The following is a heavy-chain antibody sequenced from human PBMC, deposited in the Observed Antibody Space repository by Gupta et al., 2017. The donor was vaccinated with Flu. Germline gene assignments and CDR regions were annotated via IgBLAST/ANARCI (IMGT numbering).Heavy chain of an antibody. J-gene: IGHJ4*02. CDR2: IKEDGGEK. V-gene: IGHV3-7*01. CDR3: ARHRRPGVSFDI. Sequence: VRQAPGKGLDWVADIKEDGGEKYYVDSVKGRFTISRDNAKNSLYLQMNSLRAEDTAVYYCARHRRPGVSFDIWGPGTLVTGSS. D-gene: IGHD3-10*01.